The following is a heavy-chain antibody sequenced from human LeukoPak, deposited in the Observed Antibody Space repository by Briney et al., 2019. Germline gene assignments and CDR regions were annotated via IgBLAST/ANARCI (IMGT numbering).Heavy chain of an antibody. Sequence: PSETLSLTCTVPGGSISSSSYYWGWIRQPPGKGLEWIGNIYYSGSTYYNPSLMSRVTISVDTSKNHFSLKLSSVTAADTAVYYCARQAVVVAALLDCWGQGTLVTVSS. CDR1: GGSISSSSYY. CDR2: IYYSGST. D-gene: IGHD2-15*01. J-gene: IGHJ4*02. CDR3: ARQAVVVAALLDC. V-gene: IGHV4-39*01.